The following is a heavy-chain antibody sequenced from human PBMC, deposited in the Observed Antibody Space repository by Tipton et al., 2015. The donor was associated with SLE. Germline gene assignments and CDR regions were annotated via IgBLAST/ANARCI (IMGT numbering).Heavy chain of an antibody. CDR1: GFTFSSYD. V-gene: IGHV3-13*01. D-gene: IGHD6-13*01. CDR2: IGTAGDT. Sequence: GSLRLSCAASGFTFSSYDMHWVRQATGKGLEWVSAIGTAGDTYYPDSVKGRFTISRDNSKNTLYLQMNSLRAEDTAVYYCARDRGSSWFLFDYWGQGTLVTVSS. CDR3: ARDRGSSWFLFDY. J-gene: IGHJ4*02.